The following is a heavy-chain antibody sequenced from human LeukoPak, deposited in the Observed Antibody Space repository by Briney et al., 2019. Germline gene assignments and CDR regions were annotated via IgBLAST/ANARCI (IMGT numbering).Heavy chain of an antibody. CDR3: VSVSIVRVAWWCDR. V-gene: IGHV3-23*01. J-gene: IGHJ4*01. D-gene: IGHD2-8*02. Sequence: PGGSLRLSCAASGFTFSSYAMSWVRQAPGKGLEWVSAISGSGGFAHYADSVKGRFATSSDTSKSTLYLQMNSLPAEDTAIYYCVSVSIVRVAWWCDRWGRGTLVTVSS. CDR2: ISGSGGFA. CDR1: GFTFSSYA.